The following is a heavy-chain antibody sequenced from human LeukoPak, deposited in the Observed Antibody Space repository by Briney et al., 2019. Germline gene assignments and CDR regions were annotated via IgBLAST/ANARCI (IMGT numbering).Heavy chain of an antibody. CDR2: ISWNSGSI. CDR3: AKDMGFGEMVAFDI. Sequence: GRSLRLSCAASGFTFDDYAMHWVRQAPGKGLEWVSGISWNSGSIGYADSVKGRFTISRDSAKNSLYLQMNSLRAEDTALYYCAKDMGFGEMVAFDIWGQGTMVTVSS. V-gene: IGHV3-9*01. CDR1: GFTFDDYA. D-gene: IGHD3-10*01. J-gene: IGHJ3*02.